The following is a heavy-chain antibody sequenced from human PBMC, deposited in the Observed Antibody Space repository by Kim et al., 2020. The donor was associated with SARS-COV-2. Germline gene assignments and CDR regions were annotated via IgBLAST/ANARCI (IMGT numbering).Heavy chain of an antibody. CDR1: GGSISSYY. J-gene: IGHJ5*02. D-gene: IGHD6-13*01. Sequence: SETLSLTCTVSGGSISSYYWSWIRQPPGKGLEWIGYIYYSGSTNYNPSLKSRVTISVDTSKNQFSLKLSSVTAADTAVYYCARRAAWGHPIAAAGTFWFDPWGQGTLVTVSS. CDR2: IYYSGST. CDR3: ARRAAWGHPIAAAGTFWFDP. V-gene: IGHV4-59*13.